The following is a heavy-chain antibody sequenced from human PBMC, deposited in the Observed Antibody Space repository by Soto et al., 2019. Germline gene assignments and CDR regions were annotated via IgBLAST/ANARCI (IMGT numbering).Heavy chain of an antibody. V-gene: IGHV3-7*03. CDR2: IKQDGSEK. CDR1: GFTFSSYW. D-gene: IGHD2-15*01. Sequence: PGGSLRLSCAASGFTFSSYWMSWVRQAPGKGLEWVANIKQDGSEKYYVDSVKGRFTISRDNAKNSLYLQMNSLRAEDTAVYYCARVGYSSGGSCFEFDYWGQGTLVTVYS. J-gene: IGHJ4*02. CDR3: ARVGYSSGGSCFEFDY.